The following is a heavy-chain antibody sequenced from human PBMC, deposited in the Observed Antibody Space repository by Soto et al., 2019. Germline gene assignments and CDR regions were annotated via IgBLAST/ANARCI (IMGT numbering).Heavy chain of an antibody. V-gene: IGHV3-33*01. J-gene: IGHJ6*02. CDR3: ARGPPYSSSWYPTNYYYYYGMDV. CDR1: GFTFSSYG. CDR2: IWYDGSNK. D-gene: IGHD6-13*01. Sequence: QVQLVESGGGVVQPGRSLRLSCAASGFTFSSYGMHWVRQAPGKGLEWVAVIWYDGSNKYYADSVKGRFTISRDNSKNTLYLQMNSLRAEDTAVYYCARGPPYSSSWYPTNYYYYYGMDVWGQGITVTVSS.